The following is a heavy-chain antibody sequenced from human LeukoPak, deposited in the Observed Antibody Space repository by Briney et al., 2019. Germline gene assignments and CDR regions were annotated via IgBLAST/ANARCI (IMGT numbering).Heavy chain of an antibody. CDR2: IKQDGSEK. J-gene: IGHJ4*02. Sequence: GGSLRLSCAASGFTFNNYWMSWVRQAPGKGLEWVANIKQDGSEKYYVDSVKGRFTISRDNAKSSLFLQMNSLRAEDTAVYYCARPPGYCSGGSCFPSDHWGQGTPVIVSS. V-gene: IGHV3-7*01. CDR3: ARPPGYCSGGSCFPSDH. D-gene: IGHD2-15*01. CDR1: GFTFNNYW.